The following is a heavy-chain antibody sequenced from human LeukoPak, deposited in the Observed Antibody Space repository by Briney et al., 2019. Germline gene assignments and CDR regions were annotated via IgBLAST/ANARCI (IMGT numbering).Heavy chain of an antibody. V-gene: IGHV3-23*01. D-gene: IGHD3-22*01. Sequence: PGGTLRLSCAASGITFSSYGMSWVRQVPGKGLEWVSSISHTGGSPYYADSVKGRFTVSRDNSKNTLYLQMNSLTVEDTAIYYCAKGKTYYYDSSGYPFDYWGQGTLVTVSS. CDR1: GITFSSYG. CDR3: AKGKTYYYDSSGYPFDY. CDR2: ISHTGGSP. J-gene: IGHJ4*02.